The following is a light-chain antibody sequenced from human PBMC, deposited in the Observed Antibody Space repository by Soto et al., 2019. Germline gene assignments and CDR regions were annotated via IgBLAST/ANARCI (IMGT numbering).Light chain of an antibody. Sequence: QSALTQPASVSGSPGQSITISCTGTSSDVGDFDCVSWYQQHPGKAPKLMIYEVSDRPSGVSNRFSGSKSGDTASLTISGLQAEDEADYYGSSYTSSSTLVFGGGTKLTVL. V-gene: IGLV2-14*01. CDR3: SSYTSSSTLV. CDR2: EVS. J-gene: IGLJ2*01. CDR1: SSDVGDFDC.